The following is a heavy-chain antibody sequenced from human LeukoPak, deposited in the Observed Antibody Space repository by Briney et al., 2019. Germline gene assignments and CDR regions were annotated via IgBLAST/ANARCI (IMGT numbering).Heavy chain of an antibody. CDR1: GDSITSNYY. Sequence: SETLSLTCTVSGDSITSNYYWGWIRQPPGKGLEWIGSIYYSGSTQYNPSLKSRITISVDTSKNQFSLKLSSVTAADTAVYYCARARGSGWQWLARWIFDYWGQGTLVTVSS. CDR3: ARARGSGWQWLARWIFDY. D-gene: IGHD6-19*01. V-gene: IGHV4-39*07. CDR2: IYYSGST. J-gene: IGHJ4*02.